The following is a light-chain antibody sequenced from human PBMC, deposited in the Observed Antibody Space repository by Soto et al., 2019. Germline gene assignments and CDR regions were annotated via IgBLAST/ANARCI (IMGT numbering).Light chain of an antibody. J-gene: IGKJ1*01. CDR1: QSISTY. V-gene: IGKV1-39*01. CDR3: HQSVSQPWT. CDR2: GAS. Sequence: DIQMTQSPSSLSASVGDRVTITCRASQSISTYVNWYQQKPGKAPNLLIFGASRLQSGVPSRFSGSRSGTDFALSISSLRPEDFATYFCHQSVSQPWTFGQGTKVEIK.